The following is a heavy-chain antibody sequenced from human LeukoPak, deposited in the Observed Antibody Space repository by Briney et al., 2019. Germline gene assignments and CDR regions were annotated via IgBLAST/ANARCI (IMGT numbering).Heavy chain of an antibody. CDR3: ARDREDILTGYDY. J-gene: IGHJ4*02. Sequence: ASVKVSCKASGYTLTGYYMHWVRQAPGQGLEWMGWINPNNGGTNYAQKFQGRVTLTRDTSLSTAYMELSRLRSDDTAVYYCARDREDILTGYDYWGQGTLVTVSS. D-gene: IGHD3-9*01. CDR2: INPNNGGT. V-gene: IGHV1-2*02. CDR1: GYTLTGYY.